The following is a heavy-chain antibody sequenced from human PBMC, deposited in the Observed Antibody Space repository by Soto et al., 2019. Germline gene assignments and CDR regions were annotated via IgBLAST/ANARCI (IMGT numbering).Heavy chain of an antibody. J-gene: IGHJ6*02. V-gene: IGHV1-69*13. CDR1: GGTFSSYA. Sequence: GASVKVSCKASGGTFSSYAISWVRQAPGQGLEWMGGIIPIFGTANYAQKFQGRVTITADESTSTAYMELSSLRPEDTAVYYCARMVVPAANYYYYYGMDVWGQGTTVTVSS. CDR2: IIPIFGTA. CDR3: ARMVVPAANYYYYYGMDV. D-gene: IGHD2-2*01.